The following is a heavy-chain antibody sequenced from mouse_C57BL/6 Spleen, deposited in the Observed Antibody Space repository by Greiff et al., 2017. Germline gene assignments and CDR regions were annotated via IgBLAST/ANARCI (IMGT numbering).Heavy chain of an antibody. J-gene: IGHJ4*01. CDR1: GFSLTSYA. V-gene: IGHV2-9-1*01. Sequence: QVQLKESGPGLVAPSQSLSITCTVSGFSLTSYAISWVRQPPGKGLEWLGVIWTGGGTNYNSALKSRLSISKDNSKSQVFLKMNSLQTDDTARYYCARNLTPIYCNPGYYAMDYWGQGTSVTVSS. CDR2: IWTGGGT. D-gene: IGHD2-1*01. CDR3: ARNLTPIYCNPGYYAMDY.